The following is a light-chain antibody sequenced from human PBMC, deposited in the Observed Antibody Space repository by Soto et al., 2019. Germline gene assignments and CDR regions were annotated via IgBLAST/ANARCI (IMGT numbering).Light chain of an antibody. CDR3: QVWDSSSDPYV. CDR2: YDS. V-gene: IGLV3-21*04. CDR1: NIGSKS. Sequence: SYELTQPPSVSVAPGKTARITCGGNNIGSKSVHWYQQKPGQAPVLVIYYDSDRPSGIPERFSGYNSGNTATLTISRVEAGDEADYYCQVWDSSSDPYVFGTGTKVTVL. J-gene: IGLJ1*01.